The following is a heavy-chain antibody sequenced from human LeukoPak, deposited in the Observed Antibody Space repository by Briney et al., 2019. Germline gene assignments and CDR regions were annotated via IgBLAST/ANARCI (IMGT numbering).Heavy chain of an antibody. V-gene: IGHV3-7*01. CDR3: ARGPGRFQFDS. J-gene: IGHJ5*01. Sequence: GGSLRLSCAASGFTFNNYWMSWVRQAPGKGLEWVANINEGGYGKNYVDSMKGRFTISRDNAENSLYLQMNSLRVEDTAGYYCARGPGRFQFDSWGQGTLVTVSS. CDR1: GFTFNNYW. D-gene: IGHD3-3*01. CDR2: INEGGYGK.